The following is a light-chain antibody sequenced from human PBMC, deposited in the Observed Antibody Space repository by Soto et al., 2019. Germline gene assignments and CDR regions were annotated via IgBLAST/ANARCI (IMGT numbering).Light chain of an antibody. J-gene: IGKJ4*01. CDR3: QQSYSTLPLT. Sequence: DIHMTQSPSSLSASVGNRVTITCRASQSISSYLNWYQQKPGKAPKLLVYAASSLQSGVPSRFSGSGSATDFTLTISSLQPQDFATYYCQQSYSTLPLTFGGGTKVDIK. CDR2: AAS. V-gene: IGKV1-39*01. CDR1: QSISSY.